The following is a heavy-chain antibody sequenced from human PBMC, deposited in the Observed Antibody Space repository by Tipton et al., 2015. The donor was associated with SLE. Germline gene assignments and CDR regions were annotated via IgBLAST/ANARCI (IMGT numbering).Heavy chain of an antibody. CDR1: GGSIRSNSW. J-gene: IGHJ3*02. V-gene: IGHV4-4*02. CDR3: ARRNYDVLTGYYDAFDI. D-gene: IGHD3-9*01. CDR2: IYHSEST. Sequence: GLVKPSGTLSLTCGVSGGSIRSNSWWSWVRQSPAKGLEWIGEIYHSESTNYNPSLKSRVTISVDKSKNQFSLKLTSVTATDTAVYNCARRNYDVLTGYYDAFDIWGQGTMVTVSS.